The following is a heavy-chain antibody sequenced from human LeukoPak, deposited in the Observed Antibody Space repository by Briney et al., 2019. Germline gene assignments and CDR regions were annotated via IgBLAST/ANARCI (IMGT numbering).Heavy chain of an antibody. CDR3: ARGRNYYDSSRYYYEGDAFDI. CDR1: GYILTSYY. Sequence: ASVKVSCKASGYILTSYYMYWVRQAPGQGLEWMGIINPSGGSIRYAQKFQGRVTMTRDTSTSTVHMELSSLRSEDTAVYYCARGRNYYDSSRYYYEGDAFDIWGQGTMVTASS. CDR2: INPSGGSI. V-gene: IGHV1-46*01. D-gene: IGHD3-22*01. J-gene: IGHJ3*02.